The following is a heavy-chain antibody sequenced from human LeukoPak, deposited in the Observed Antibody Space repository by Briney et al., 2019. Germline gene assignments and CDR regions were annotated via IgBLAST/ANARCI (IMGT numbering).Heavy chain of an antibody. CDR1: GGSISSYY. CDR2: IYTSGST. J-gene: IGHJ5*02. Sequence: PSETLSLTCSVSGGSISSYYWSWIRQPPGKGLEGIGYIYTSGSTNYNPSLKSRVTISVDTSKNQFSLKLSSVTAADTAVYYCASLPLGLYWFDPWGQGTLVTVSS. D-gene: IGHD6-13*01. CDR3: ASLPLGLYWFDP. V-gene: IGHV4-4*09.